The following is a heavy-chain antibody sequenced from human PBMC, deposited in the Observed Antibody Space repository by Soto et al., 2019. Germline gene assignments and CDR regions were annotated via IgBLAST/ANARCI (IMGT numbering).Heavy chain of an antibody. J-gene: IGHJ4*02. CDR2: MNPNSGNT. CDR1: GYTFTSYD. D-gene: IGHD2-8*02. Sequence: QVQLVPSGAEVKEPGASVKVPCKASGYTFTSYDINWVRQATGQGLEWMGWMNPNSGNTGYPQKFQGRVTMTRDTSIRTAYLELSSLRSEDTAVYYCARKIPDTGGFDHWGQGILVIVSA. V-gene: IGHV1-8*01. CDR3: ARKIPDTGGFDH.